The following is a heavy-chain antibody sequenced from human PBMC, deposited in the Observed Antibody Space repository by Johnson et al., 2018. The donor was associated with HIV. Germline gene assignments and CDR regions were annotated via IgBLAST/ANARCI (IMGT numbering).Heavy chain of an antibody. CDR3: ASTVYGDGLGDAFDI. Sequence: VQLVESGGGVVRPGGSLRLSCAASGFTFDDYGMSWVRQVPGKGLEWVSSMSGGGGSAYYSDSVKGRFPISSDTSKNTVDLQMNSLRDVDTAVYYCASTVYGDGLGDAFDIWGQGTMVTVSS. J-gene: IGHJ3*02. V-gene: IGHV3-23*04. CDR2: MSGGGGSA. CDR1: GFTFDDYG. D-gene: IGHD4-17*01.